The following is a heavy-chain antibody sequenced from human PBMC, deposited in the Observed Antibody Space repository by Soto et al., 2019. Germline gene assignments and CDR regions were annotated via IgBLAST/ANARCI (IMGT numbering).Heavy chain of an antibody. CDR1: GFTFRNYA. D-gene: IGHD2-2*01. Sequence: EVQLMESGGGLVQPGGSLRLSCAASGFTFRNYAMSWARQAPGKGLESVSAISGSGGTTHYADSVKGRFTISRDNSKNTLYLQMNSLRVEDTAVYYCAKDLSSTSCYAFDYWGQGSLVTVSS. V-gene: IGHV3-23*01. CDR2: ISGSGGTT. J-gene: IGHJ4*02. CDR3: AKDLSSTSCYAFDY.